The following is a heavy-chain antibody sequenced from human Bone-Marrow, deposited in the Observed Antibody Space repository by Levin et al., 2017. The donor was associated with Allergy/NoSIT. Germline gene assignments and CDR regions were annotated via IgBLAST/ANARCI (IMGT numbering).Heavy chain of an antibody. J-gene: IGHJ4*02. V-gene: IGHV4-39*01. Sequence: SQTLSLPCTVSGDSISSSTYYWGWIRQPPGKGLEWIGTISYSGSTYYNPSLKSRVSISVDTSRNQFSLKLTSVTAADSAAYSCSRQILGYCISTSCTNNYFDYWGQGTLVTVSS. CDR3: SRQILGYCISTSCTNNYFDY. D-gene: IGHD2-2*01. CDR2: ISYSGST. CDR1: GDSISSSTYY.